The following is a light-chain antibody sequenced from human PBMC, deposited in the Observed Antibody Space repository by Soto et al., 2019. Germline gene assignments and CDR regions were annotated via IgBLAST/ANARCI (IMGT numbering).Light chain of an antibody. V-gene: IGKV1-33*01. CDR3: QQSDHVPF. CDR1: QDMKNY. J-gene: IGKJ4*01. CDR2: EAS. Sequence: DIQMTQSPSSLSASVGDRVTITCRASQDMKNYLNWYQHKPGKAPKLLIYEASFLETGVPPRFSGSGSGTDFTFTITSLQPEDIATYYCQQSDHVPFFGGGTKVEIK.